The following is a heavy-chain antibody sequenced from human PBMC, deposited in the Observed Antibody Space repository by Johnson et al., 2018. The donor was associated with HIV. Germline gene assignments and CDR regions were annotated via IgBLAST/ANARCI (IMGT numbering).Heavy chain of an antibody. V-gene: IGHV3-53*01. D-gene: IGHD1-7*01. CDR3: ARRGNYLADAFDI. CDR1: GFTVSSNY. CDR2: ISGSGGST. Sequence: VQLVESGGGLIQPGGSLRLSCAASGFTVSSNYMSWVRQAPGKGLEWVSAISGSGGSTFYADTIKGRFTISRDNSKSTLYLQMNSLRAEDTAVYYCARRGNYLADAFDIWGQGTMVTVSS. J-gene: IGHJ3*02.